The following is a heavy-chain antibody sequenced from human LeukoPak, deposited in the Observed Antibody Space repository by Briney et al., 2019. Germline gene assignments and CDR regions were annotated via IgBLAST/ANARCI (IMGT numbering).Heavy chain of an antibody. CDR3: ARDTANYYDSSGYYSNYYYYYMDV. D-gene: IGHD3-22*01. CDR2: IIPIFGTA. J-gene: IGHJ6*03. CDR1: GYTLTSYY. V-gene: IGHV1-69*13. Sequence: SVKVSCKASGYTLTSYYMHWVRQAPGQGLEWMGGIIPIFGTANYAQKFQGRVTITADESTSTAYMELSSLRSEDTAVYYCARDTANYYDSSGYYSNYYYYYMDVWGKGTTVTISS.